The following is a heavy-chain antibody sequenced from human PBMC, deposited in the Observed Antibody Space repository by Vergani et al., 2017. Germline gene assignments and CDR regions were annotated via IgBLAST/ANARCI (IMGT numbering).Heavy chain of an antibody. CDR1: GRSFNDYW. Sequence: QAQLQQWGAGLLKPSETLSLTCAIYGRSFNDYWWTWIRQPPGKGLEWIGSIHYSENTNYNPSLKTRVTISVDTSKNQFSLTLTSVTAADTAVYYCASDTHSGQRADRWGQGILVTVTS. J-gene: IGHJ5*02. V-gene: IGHV4-34*11. CDR3: ASDTHSGQRADR. D-gene: IGHD6-19*01. CDR2: IHYSENT.